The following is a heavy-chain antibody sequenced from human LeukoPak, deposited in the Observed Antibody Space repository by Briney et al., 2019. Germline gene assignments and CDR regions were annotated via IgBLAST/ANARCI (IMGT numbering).Heavy chain of an antibody. V-gene: IGHV4-4*07. J-gene: IGHJ4*02. CDR3: ARAWSTSGGYIDY. D-gene: IGHD6-19*01. CDR2: IYTNGNT. CDR1: GGSISSYY. Sequence: SETLSLTCTVSGGSISSYYWSWIRQPARKGLEWIGRIYTNGNTNYNPSPKSRVTMSVDTSKNQFYLKLSSVTAADTAVYYCARAWSTSGGYIDYWGQGTLVTVSS.